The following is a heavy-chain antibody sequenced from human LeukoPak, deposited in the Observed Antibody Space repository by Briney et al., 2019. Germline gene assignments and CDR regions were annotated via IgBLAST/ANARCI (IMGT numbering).Heavy chain of an antibody. CDR2: INAGNGNT. CDR3: ARDDFSTYAGLNYFDY. V-gene: IGHV1-3*01. J-gene: IGHJ4*02. Sequence: ASVKVSCKASGYTFTSYAMHWVRQAPGQRLEWMGWINAGNGNTKYSQKFQGRVTITRDTSASTAYMELSSLRSEDTAVYYCARDDFSTYAGLNYFDYWGQGSLVTVSS. D-gene: IGHD4-11*01. CDR1: GYTFTSYA.